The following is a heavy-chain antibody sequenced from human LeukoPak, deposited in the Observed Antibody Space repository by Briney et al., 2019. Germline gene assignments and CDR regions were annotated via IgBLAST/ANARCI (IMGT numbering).Heavy chain of an antibody. D-gene: IGHD4-17*01. J-gene: IGHJ3*02. V-gene: IGHV3-30-3*01. CDR3: ARLPQTYGDELDAFDI. CDR2: ISYDGSNK. CDR1: GFTFSSYA. Sequence: GRSLRLSCAASGFTFSSYAMHWVRQAPGKGLEWVAVISYDGSNKYYADSVKGRFTISRDNSKNTLYLQMNSLRAEDTAVYYCARLPQTYGDELDAFDIWGQGTMVTVSS.